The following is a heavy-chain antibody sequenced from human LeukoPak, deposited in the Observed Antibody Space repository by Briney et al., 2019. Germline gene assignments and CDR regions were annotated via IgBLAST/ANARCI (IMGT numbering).Heavy chain of an antibody. Sequence: ASVKVSCKASGYTLTSYYMHWVRQAPGQGLEWMGIINPSGGSTSYAQKFQGRVTMTRDTSTSTVYMELSSLRSEDTAVYYCARYGNWYYFDYWGQGTLVTVSS. CDR1: GYTLTSYY. J-gene: IGHJ4*02. CDR2: INPSGGST. CDR3: ARYGNWYYFDY. D-gene: IGHD4-11*01. V-gene: IGHV1-46*01.